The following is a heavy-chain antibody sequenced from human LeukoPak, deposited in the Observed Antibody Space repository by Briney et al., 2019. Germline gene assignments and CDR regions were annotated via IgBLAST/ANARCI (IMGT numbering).Heavy chain of an antibody. D-gene: IGHD2-2*01. Sequence: GGSLRLSCAASGFTFSSYAMHWVRQAPGKGLEWVAVISYDGSNKYYADSVKGRFTISRDNSKNTLYLQMNSLRAEDTAVYYCASGYCSSTSCPLAYFDIWGQGTMVTVSS. CDR3: ASGYCSSTSCPLAYFDI. CDR1: GFTFSSYA. J-gene: IGHJ3*02. V-gene: IGHV3-30-3*01. CDR2: ISYDGSNK.